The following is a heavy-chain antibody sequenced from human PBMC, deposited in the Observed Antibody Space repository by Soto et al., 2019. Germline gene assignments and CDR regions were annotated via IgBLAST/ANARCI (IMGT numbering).Heavy chain of an antibody. Sequence: ASVKVSCKASGGTFSSYTISWVRQAPGQGLEWMGRIIPILGIANYAQKFQGRVTITADKSTSTAYMELSSLRSEDTAVYYCARHVRGSVPAFDIWGQGTMVTVSS. V-gene: IGHV1-69*02. J-gene: IGHJ3*02. D-gene: IGHD3-10*02. CDR1: GGTFSSYT. CDR3: ARHVRGSVPAFDI. CDR2: IIPILGIA.